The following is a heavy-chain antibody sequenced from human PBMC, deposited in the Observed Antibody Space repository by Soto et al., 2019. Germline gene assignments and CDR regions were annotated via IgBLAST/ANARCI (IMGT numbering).Heavy chain of an antibody. CDR2: IYYSGSA. J-gene: IGHJ5*02. D-gene: IGHD3-22*01. CDR1: GGSISSGDYY. CDR3: ASIYDSSGYYYGNNWFDH. V-gene: IGHV4-31*03. Sequence: SETLSLTCTVSGGSISSGDYYWSWIRQHPGKGLEWIGYIYYSGSAYYNPSLKSRVTISVDTSKNQFSLKLSSVTSADTAVYYCASIYDSSGYYYGNNWFDHWGQGTLVTAPQ.